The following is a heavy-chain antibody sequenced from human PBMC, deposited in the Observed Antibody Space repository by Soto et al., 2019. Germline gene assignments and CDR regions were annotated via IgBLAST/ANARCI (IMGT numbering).Heavy chain of an antibody. J-gene: IGHJ4*02. CDR2: ISYDGSNK. CDR3: AKDASESQPYDSSGQDY. Sequence: PGGSLRLSCAASGFTFSSYGMHWVRQAPGKGLEWVAVISYDGSNKYYADSVKGRFTISRDNSKNTLYLQMNSLRAEDTAVYYCAKDASESQPYDSSGQDYWGQGTLVSVSS. V-gene: IGHV3-30*18. CDR1: GFTFSSYG. D-gene: IGHD3-22*01.